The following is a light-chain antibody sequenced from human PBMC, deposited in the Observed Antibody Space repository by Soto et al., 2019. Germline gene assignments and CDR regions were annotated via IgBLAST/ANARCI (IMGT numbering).Light chain of an antibody. CDR1: QSVSSN. CDR2: GIS. Sequence: EIVMTQSPATLSVSPGERATLSCRASQSVSSNVAWYQQKPGQALRLLIYGISTRATGNPARFSGSGSGTEFTLTISSLQSEDFAVYYCQQYNNWPLTFGGGTKVEIK. J-gene: IGKJ4*01. V-gene: IGKV3-15*01. CDR3: QQYNNWPLT.